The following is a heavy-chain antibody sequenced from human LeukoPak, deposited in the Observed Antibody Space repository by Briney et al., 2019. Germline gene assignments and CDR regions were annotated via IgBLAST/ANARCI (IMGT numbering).Heavy chain of an antibody. CDR1: GFTLISYW. CDR3: ARDKDSGRITMIVGSFDY. CDR2: IKQDGSAK. J-gene: IGHJ4*02. V-gene: IGHV3-7*01. Sequence: PGGSLRLSCAASGFTLISYWMSWVRQAPGKGLEWVANIKQDGSAKYYVDSVKGRFTISRDNAKNSLYLQMNSLRAEDTAVYYCARDKDSGRITMIVGSFDYWGQGTLVTVSS. D-gene: IGHD3-22*01.